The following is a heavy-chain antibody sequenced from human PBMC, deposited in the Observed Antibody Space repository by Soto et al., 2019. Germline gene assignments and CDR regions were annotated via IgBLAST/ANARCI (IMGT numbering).Heavy chain of an antibody. Sequence: GGSLRLSCAASGFTFSSYSMNWVRQAPGKGLEWVSSISSSSSYIYYADSVKGRFTISRDNAKNSLYLQMNSLRAEDTAVYYCERDGGSSSHNSYYYYGMDVWGQGTTVTVSS. J-gene: IGHJ6*02. D-gene: IGHD6-13*01. CDR3: ERDGGSSSHNSYYYYGMDV. CDR1: GFTFSSYS. V-gene: IGHV3-21*01. CDR2: ISSSSSYI.